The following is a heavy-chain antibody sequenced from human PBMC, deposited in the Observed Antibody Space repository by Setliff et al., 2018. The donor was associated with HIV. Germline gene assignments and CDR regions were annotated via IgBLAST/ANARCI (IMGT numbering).Heavy chain of an antibody. CDR1: GGTFSSYA. D-gene: IGHD3-10*01. V-gene: IGHV1-8*02. Sequence: ASVKVSCKASGGTFSSYAISWVRQAPGQGLDWMGGIIPNSGNTGYAQKFQGRLAMTRNTSIDTAYMELSSLTSEDTAVYYCASDWELGHGFYIWGQGTMVTVSS. J-gene: IGHJ3*02. CDR2: IIPNSGNT. CDR3: ASDWELGHGFYI.